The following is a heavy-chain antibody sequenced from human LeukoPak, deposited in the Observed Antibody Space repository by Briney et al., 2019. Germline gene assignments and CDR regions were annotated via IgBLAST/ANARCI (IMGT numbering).Heavy chain of an antibody. CDR1: GFTFSSYA. CDR3: AKDRLAVIVYYFDY. CDR2: ISGSGGST. J-gene: IGHJ4*02. D-gene: IGHD1-26*01. V-gene: IGHV3-23*01. Sequence: GGSLRLSCAASGFTFSSYATSWVRQAPGRGLEWVSAISGSGGSTYYADSVKGRFTISRDNSKNTLYLQMNSLRAEDTAVYYCAKDRLAVIVYYFDYWGQGTLVTVSS.